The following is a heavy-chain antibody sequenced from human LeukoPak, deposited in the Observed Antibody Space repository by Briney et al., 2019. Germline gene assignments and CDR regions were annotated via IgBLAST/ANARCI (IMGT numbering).Heavy chain of an antibody. V-gene: IGHV3-21*01. CDR1: GFSFSLYS. CDR2: ISSSSSYI. J-gene: IGHJ6*03. CDR3: ARVHSGSYQYYYYYYMYV. D-gene: IGHD1-26*01. Sequence: GGSLRLSCAASGFSFSLYSMNWVRLAPGKGLEWVSSISSSSSYIYYADSVKGRFTISRDNANNSLYLQMNSLRAEDTAVYYCARVHSGSYQYYYYYYMYVWGKGTTVTVSS.